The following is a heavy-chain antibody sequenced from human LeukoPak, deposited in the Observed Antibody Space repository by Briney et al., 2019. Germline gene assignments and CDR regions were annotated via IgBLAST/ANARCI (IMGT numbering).Heavy chain of an antibody. CDR2: IYSGGST. CDR3: AKVGDYYDSSGYYWGFDY. D-gene: IGHD3-22*01. Sequence: GGSLRLSCAASGFTVSSNYMSWVRQAPGKGLEWVSVIYSGGSTYYADSVKGRFTISRDNSKNTLYLQMNSLRAEDTAVYYCAKVGDYYDSSGYYWGFDYWGQGTLVTVSS. V-gene: IGHV3-53*01. J-gene: IGHJ4*02. CDR1: GFTVSSNY.